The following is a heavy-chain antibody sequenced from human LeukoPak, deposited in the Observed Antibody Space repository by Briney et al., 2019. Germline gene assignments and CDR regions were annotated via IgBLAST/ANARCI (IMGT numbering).Heavy chain of an antibody. J-gene: IGHJ4*02. CDR3: ARAPLWYSSSSNYFDY. CDR2: MNPNSGNT. V-gene: IGHV1-8*03. D-gene: IGHD6-6*01. CDR1: GYTFTSYD. Sequence: ASVKVSCKASGYTFTSYDINWVRQATGQGLEWMGSMNPNSGNTGYAQKFQGRVTITRNTSISTAYMELSSLRSEDTAVYYCARAPLWYSSSSNYFDYWGQGTLVTVSS.